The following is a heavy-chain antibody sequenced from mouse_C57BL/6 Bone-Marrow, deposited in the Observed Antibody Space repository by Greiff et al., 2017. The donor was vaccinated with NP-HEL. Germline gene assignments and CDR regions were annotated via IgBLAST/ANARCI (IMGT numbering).Heavy chain of an antibody. CDR2: INSDGGST. CDR3: ARHSPNYYGSSWGFAY. D-gene: IGHD1-1*01. J-gene: IGHJ3*01. V-gene: IGHV5-2*01. Sequence: EVQLVESGGGLVQPGESLKLSCESNEYEFPSHDMSWVRKTPEKRLELVAAINSDGGSTYYPDTIERRFIISRDNTKKTLYLQMSSLRSEDTALYYCARHSPNYYGSSWGFAYWGQGTLVTVSA. CDR1: EYEFPSHD.